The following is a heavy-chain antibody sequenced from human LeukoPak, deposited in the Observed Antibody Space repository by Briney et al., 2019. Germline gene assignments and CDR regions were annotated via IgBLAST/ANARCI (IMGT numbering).Heavy chain of an antibody. D-gene: IGHD5-12*01. J-gene: IGHJ4*02. CDR3: ARGRYSGYGEGNYYY. CDR2: IRSSGSTI. Sequence: GGSLRLSCAPSGFTFGDCYMSWIRQAPGEGLEWVSYIRSSGSTIFYADSVKGLLTLSRQNAKNLLYLQMNRQRAEDTAVCYCARGRYSGYGEGNYYYWGQGTLVTVSS. CDR1: GFTFGDCY. V-gene: IGHV3-11*04.